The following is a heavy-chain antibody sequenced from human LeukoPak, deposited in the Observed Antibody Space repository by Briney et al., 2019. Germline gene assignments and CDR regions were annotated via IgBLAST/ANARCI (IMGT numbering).Heavy chain of an antibody. CDR3: AREARGTRAAFDI. CDR2: IQEDGGNK. CDR1: GFTLSYYW. Sequence: GGSLRLSCAASGFTLSYYWMSWVRQAPGKGLEWVANIQEDGGNKYYVGSVKGRFTISRDNAKNSVYLQMNSLRAEDTAVYYCAREARGTRAAFDIWGQGTVVTVS. V-gene: IGHV3-7*01. D-gene: IGHD1-1*01. J-gene: IGHJ3*02.